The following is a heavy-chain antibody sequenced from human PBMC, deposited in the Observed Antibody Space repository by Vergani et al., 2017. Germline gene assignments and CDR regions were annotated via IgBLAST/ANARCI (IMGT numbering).Heavy chain of an antibody. J-gene: IGHJ5*02. D-gene: IGHD3-3*01. CDR2: INHSGST. V-gene: IGHV4-34*01. CDR1: GGSFSGYY. CDR3: ARDDGEKFWSGVNWFDP. Sequence: QVQLQQWGAGLLKPSETLSLTCAVYGGSFSGYYWSWIRQPPGKGLEWIGEINHSGSTNYNPSLKSRVTMSVDTSKNQFSLKLSSVTAADTAVYYCARDDGEKFWSGVNWFDPWGQGTLVTVSS.